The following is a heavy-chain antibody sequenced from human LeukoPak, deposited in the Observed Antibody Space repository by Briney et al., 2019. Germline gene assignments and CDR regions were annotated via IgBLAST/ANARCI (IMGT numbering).Heavy chain of an antibody. CDR1: GYRFTGFG. Sequence: ASVNVSCKASGYRFTGFGVSWVRQAPGQGLELLGWISTFTGITHYAEKFQDRFRMTADTSTTTAYMDMRSMRYDAVAVYYCARVSDYGGDGSGDWLDPWGQGTLVTVSS. D-gene: IGHD4/OR15-4a*01. V-gene: IGHV1-18*03. CDR3: ARVSDYGGDGSGDWLDP. J-gene: IGHJ5*02. CDR2: ISTFTGIT.